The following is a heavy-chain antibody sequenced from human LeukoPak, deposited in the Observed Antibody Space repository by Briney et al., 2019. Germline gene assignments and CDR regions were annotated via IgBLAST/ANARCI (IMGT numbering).Heavy chain of an antibody. D-gene: IGHD2/OR15-2a*01. V-gene: IGHV3-48*04. CDR2: ISTSSSTM. CDR3: ARDFNMAIYYFDY. CDR1: GFTFSSYS. J-gene: IGHJ4*02. Sequence: PGGSLRLSCAASGFTFSSYSMTWVRQAPGKGLEWISYISTSSSTMYYAHSVKGRFTISRDNAQSSLYLQMNSLRAEDTAVYYCARDFNMAIYYFDYWGQGTLVTVSS.